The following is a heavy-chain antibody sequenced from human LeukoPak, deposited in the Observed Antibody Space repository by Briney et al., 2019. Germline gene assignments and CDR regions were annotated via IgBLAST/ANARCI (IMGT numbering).Heavy chain of an antibody. J-gene: IGHJ4*02. V-gene: IGHV3-7*01. D-gene: IGHD2-8*01. CDR1: GFPFSSNW. Sequence: PGGSLRLSCAASGFPFSSNWMSWVRQAPGKGLEWVANIEQDGSEKSYVDSVKGRFTFSRDNAKSSLYLQMNSLRAEDTAVYYCAKSGNGFGSWGQGALVTVSS. CDR3: AKSGNGFGS. CDR2: IEQDGSEK.